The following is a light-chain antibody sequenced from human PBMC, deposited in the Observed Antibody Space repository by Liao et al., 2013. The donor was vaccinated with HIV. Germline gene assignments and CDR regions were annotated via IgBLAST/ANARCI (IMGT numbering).Light chain of an antibody. Sequence: SYVLTQPPSVSVAPGQPARMTCGGDNIGRKPVHWYQQRPGQAPVLVVYDDSDRPAGVPERFSGSNSGNTATLMINRVEAGDEADYYCQVWDSSSDLVVFGGGTKLTVL. CDR2: DDS. J-gene: IGLJ2*01. V-gene: IGLV3-21*02. CDR3: QVWDSSSDLVV. CDR1: NIGRKP.